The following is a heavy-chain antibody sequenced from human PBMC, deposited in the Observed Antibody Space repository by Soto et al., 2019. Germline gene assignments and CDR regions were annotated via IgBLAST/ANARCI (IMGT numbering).Heavy chain of an antibody. J-gene: IGHJ4*02. D-gene: IGHD3-10*01. V-gene: IGHV3-23*01. CDR2: ISGSGGST. CDR3: ANHLSFGELSN. CDR1: GFTFSSYA. Sequence: EVQLLESGGGLVQPGGSLRLSCAASGFTFSSYAMSWVRQAPGKGLEWVSAISGSGGSTYYADSVKGRFTISRDHSKNALHLQLTRLRAEDTAVHHCANHLSFGELSNWGQGTLVTVSS.